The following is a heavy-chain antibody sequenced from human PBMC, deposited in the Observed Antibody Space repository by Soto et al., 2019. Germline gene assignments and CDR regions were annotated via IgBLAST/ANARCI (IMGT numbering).Heavy chain of an antibody. V-gene: IGHV3-30-3*01. CDR3: AREMDTCFDY. CDR1: GVTFSSYA. J-gene: IGHJ4*02. D-gene: IGHD5-18*01. CDR2: ISYDGSNK. Sequence: PGGALRLSCSASGVTFSSYAMHWVRQAPGKGLEWVAVISYDGSNKYYADSVKGRFTISRDNSKNTLYLQMNSLRAEDTAVYYCAREMDTCFDYWGQGTLVTVSS.